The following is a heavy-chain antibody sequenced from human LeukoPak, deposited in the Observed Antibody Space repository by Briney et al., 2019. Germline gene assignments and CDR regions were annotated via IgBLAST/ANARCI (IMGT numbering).Heavy chain of an antibody. Sequence: PGGSLRLSCAASGFTFSNNAMSWVRQAPGKGMEWVSAISGDSTWYADSVKGRFTISRVISKNTLYLQMNSLRAEDTAVYYCAKPVRTITSCQSYFDYWGQGTLLTVSS. CDR1: GFTFSNNA. CDR3: AKPVRTITSCQSYFDY. D-gene: IGHD2-2*01. V-gene: IGHV3-23*01. J-gene: IGHJ4*02. CDR2: ISGDST.